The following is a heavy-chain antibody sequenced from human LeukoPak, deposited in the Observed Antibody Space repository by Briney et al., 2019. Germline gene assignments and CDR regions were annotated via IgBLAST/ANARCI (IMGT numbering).Heavy chain of an antibody. CDR3: AKGRNIRYYYDSSGPDY. Sequence: GGSLRLSCAASGFTFDEYAMHWVRQAPGKGLEWVSGISWNSVSVGYADSVKGRFIVSRDNAKNSLFLQMNSLRAGDTALYSCAKGRNIRYYYDSSGPDYWGQGALVTVSS. V-gene: IGHV3-9*01. CDR2: ISWNSVSV. CDR1: GFTFDEYA. J-gene: IGHJ4*02. D-gene: IGHD3-22*01.